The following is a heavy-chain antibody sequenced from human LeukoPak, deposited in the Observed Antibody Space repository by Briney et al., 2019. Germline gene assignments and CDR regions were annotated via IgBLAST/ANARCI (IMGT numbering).Heavy chain of an antibody. J-gene: IGHJ6*03. CDR3: ARGPYSGYDYGFFYPLNYYYYMDV. Sequence: ASVKVSCKASGYTFTSYDINWVRQATGQGLEWMGWMSPNSGNTGYAQKFQGRVTMTRNTSISTAYMELSSLRSEDTAVYYCARGPYSGYDYGFFYPLNYYYYMDVWGKGTTVTVSS. D-gene: IGHD5-12*01. V-gene: IGHV1-8*01. CDR2: MSPNSGNT. CDR1: GYTFTSYD.